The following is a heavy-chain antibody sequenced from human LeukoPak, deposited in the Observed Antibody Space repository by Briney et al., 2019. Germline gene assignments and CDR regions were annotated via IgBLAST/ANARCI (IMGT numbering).Heavy chain of an antibody. V-gene: IGHV4-59*01. D-gene: IGHD5-24*01. CDR1: GGSISSYY. CDR3: ARVAVEMATYFDY. J-gene: IGHJ4*02. CDR2: IYYSGST. Sequence: SETLSLTCTVSGGSISSYYWSWIRQPPGKGLDWVGYIYYSGSTNYNPSLKSRVTISVDTSKNQFSLKLSSVTAADTAVYYCARVAVEMATYFDYWGQGTLVTVSS.